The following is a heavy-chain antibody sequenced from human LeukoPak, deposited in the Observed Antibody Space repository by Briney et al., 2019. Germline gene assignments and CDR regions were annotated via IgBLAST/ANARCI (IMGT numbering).Heavy chain of an antibody. CDR1: GGSISSGSYY. D-gene: IGHD6-19*01. J-gene: IGHJ5*02. CDR2: IYTSGST. Sequence: SETLSLTCTVSGGSISSGSYYWSWIRQPAGKGLEWIGRIYTSGSTSYNPSLKSRVTISVDTSKNQFSLKLSSVTAADTAVYYCARGMGRGGQWLPYGNWFDPWGQGTLVTVSS. V-gene: IGHV4-61*02. CDR3: ARGMGRGGQWLPYGNWFDP.